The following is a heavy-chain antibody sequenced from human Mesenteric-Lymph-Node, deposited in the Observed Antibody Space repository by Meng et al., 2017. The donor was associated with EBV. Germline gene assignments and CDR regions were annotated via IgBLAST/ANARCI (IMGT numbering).Heavy chain of an antibody. CDR1: GESISGRGYY. V-gene: IGHV4-30-4*01. Sequence: VQLQEAGHGVVNPSQTLSLTCGVSGESISGRGYYWSCICHPPGKCLEWIGYISYSGNTYYNTSLKSRLTISLDTSKNQFSLKLKSVTAADTAVYYCARALYSGYDYFDWGQGTLVTVSS. D-gene: IGHD5-12*01. J-gene: IGHJ1*01. CDR2: ISYSGNT. CDR3: ARALYSGYDYFD.